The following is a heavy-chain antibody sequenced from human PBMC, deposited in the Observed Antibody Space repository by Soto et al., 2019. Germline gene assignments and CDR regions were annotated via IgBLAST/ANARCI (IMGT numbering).Heavy chain of an antibody. D-gene: IGHD1-26*01. CDR3: ARLRVGVNWYFDL. Sequence: QMQLVESGGGLVKPGGSLRLSCAASGFNLGDYYMSWIRQAPGKGLEWVSFVSSTGSYTKYSDSVGGRLTVSRDNGKNSLHLQLNSLRVEDTAVYYCARLRVGVNWYFDLWGRGTLVTVSS. V-gene: IGHV3-11*06. J-gene: IGHJ2*01. CDR2: VSSTGSYT. CDR1: GFNLGDYY.